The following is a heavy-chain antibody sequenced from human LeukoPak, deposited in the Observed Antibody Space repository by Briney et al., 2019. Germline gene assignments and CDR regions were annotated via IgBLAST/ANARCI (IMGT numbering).Heavy chain of an antibody. V-gene: IGHV4-39*01. D-gene: IGHD6-13*01. CDR3: NLGWFDP. J-gene: IGHJ5*02. CDR2: IYNSGSP. CDR1: CGSISSSTYY. Sequence: PSETLSLSCSVSCGSISSSTYYWGWIRQPPGKGLEWIGNIYNSGSPYYNPSLKSRVTISLDTSKNQFSLKLSSVTAADTAVYCSNLGWFDPWGQGTLVTVSS.